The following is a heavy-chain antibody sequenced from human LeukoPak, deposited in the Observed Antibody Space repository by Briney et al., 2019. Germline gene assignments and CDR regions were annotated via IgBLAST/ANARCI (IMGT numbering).Heavy chain of an antibody. CDR1: GFTCSTYN. CDR2: ISSSSSYK. CDR3: ARASAAWGSPWDGPAFDY. V-gene: IGHV3-21*01. J-gene: IGHJ4*02. Sequence: PGGSLRLSCAASGFTCSTYNMNWVRQAPGKGLEWVSSISSSSSYKYYADSVKGRFTISRDNSKNTLYLQMNSLRAEDTAVYYCARASAAWGSPWDGPAFDYWGQGTLVTVSS. D-gene: IGHD1-26*01.